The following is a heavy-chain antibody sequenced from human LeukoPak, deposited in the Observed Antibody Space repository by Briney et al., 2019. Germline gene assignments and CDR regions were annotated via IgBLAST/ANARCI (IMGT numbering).Heavy chain of an antibody. Sequence: GGSLRLSCAASGFTFSTYWMHWVRQAPGKRLVWVSRINSDGSSTSYAGSVKGRFTISRDNAKNTLYLQMNSLRAEDTAVYYCARFYCSSTSCLEDYWGQGTLVTVSS. CDR3: ARFYCSSTSCLEDY. CDR1: GFTFSTYW. V-gene: IGHV3-74*01. D-gene: IGHD2-2*01. J-gene: IGHJ4*02. CDR2: INSDGSST.